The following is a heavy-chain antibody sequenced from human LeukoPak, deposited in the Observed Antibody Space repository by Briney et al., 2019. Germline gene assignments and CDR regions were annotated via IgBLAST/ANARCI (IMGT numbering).Heavy chain of an antibody. J-gene: IGHJ6*02. CDR1: GYTLTGYY. CDR2: INPNSGGT. D-gene: IGHD6-13*01. V-gene: IGHV1-2*02. Sequence: GSVKVSCKASGYTLTGYYMPWVRQAPGQGLEWMGWINPNSGGTNYAQKFQGRVTITRDTSISTAYMELSRLRSDDTAVYYCARDQVIAAAGNYYYGMDVWGQGTTVTVSS. CDR3: ARDQVIAAAGNYYYGMDV.